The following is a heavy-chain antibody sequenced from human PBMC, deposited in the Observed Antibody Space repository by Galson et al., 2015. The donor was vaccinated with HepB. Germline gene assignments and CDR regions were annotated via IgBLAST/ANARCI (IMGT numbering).Heavy chain of an antibody. Sequence: SVKVSCKVSGYTLTELSMHWVRQAPGKGLEWMGGFDPEDGETIYAQKFQGRVTMTEDTSTDTAYMELSSLRSEDTAVYYCATISQRWSYVLRVRVYYFDYWGQGTLVTVSS. J-gene: IGHJ4*02. CDR2: FDPEDGET. V-gene: IGHV1-24*01. D-gene: IGHD3-3*01. CDR3: ATISQRWSYVLRVRVYYFDY. CDR1: GYTLTELS.